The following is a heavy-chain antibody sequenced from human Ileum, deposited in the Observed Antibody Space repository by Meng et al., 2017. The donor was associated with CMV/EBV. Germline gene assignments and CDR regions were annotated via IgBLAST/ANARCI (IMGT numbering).Heavy chain of an antibody. D-gene: IGHD4-11*01. CDR1: AFTFSNYA. J-gene: IGHJ6*02. Sequence: GGSLRLSCAASAFTFSNYAMSWVRQAPGKGLEWVSGISGSGGSTYYADSVKGRFTSSRDNSKNTLYLQMNSLRAEDTAVYYCAKVLDVTVRTSGDYGLDVWGQGTTVTVSS. CDR2: ISGSGGST. V-gene: IGHV3-23*01. CDR3: AKVLDVTVRTSGDYGLDV.